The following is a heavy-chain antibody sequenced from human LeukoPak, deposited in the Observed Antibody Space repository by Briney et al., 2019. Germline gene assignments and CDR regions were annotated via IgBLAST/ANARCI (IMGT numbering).Heavy chain of an antibody. CDR2: IYSGGST. CDR1: GFTVSSNY. Sequence: GGSLRLSCAASGFTVSSNYMSWVRQAPGKGLEWVSVIYSGGSTYYADSVKGRFTISRGNSKNTLYLQMNSLRAEDTAVYYCARLGGSGSPPFYYYGMDVWGQGTTVTVSS. D-gene: IGHD3-10*01. J-gene: IGHJ6*02. CDR3: ARLGGSGSPPFYYYGMDV. V-gene: IGHV3-53*01.